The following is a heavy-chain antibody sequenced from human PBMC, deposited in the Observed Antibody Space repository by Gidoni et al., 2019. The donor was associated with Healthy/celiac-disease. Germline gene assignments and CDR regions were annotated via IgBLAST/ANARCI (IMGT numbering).Heavy chain of an antibody. V-gene: IGHV3-30*18. D-gene: IGHD1-26*01. CDR1: GFTFSSYG. J-gene: IGHJ4*02. Sequence: QVQLVESGGGVVQPGRSLRLSCAASGFTFSSYGMHWVRHAPGKGLELVAVITYDGSNKNYADSVKGRFTISRENSKTTLYLQMNSLRAEDTAVYYCAKIGGSYPFDYWGQGTLVTVSS. CDR3: AKIGGSYPFDY. CDR2: ITYDGSNK.